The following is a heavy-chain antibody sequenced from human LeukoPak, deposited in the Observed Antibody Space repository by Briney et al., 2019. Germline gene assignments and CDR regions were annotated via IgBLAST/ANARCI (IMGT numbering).Heavy chain of an antibody. D-gene: IGHD2-15*01. CDR1: GYSFTSYW. CDR2: IYPGDSDT. J-gene: IGHJ5*02. Sequence: GESLKISCKGSGYSFTSYWIGWVRQMPGKGLEWMGIIYPGDSDTRYSPSFQGQVTISADQSISTAYLQWSSLKASDTAMYYCARGQGYCTGGSCLQGDWFDPWGQGTLVTVSS. V-gene: IGHV5-51*01. CDR3: ARGQGYCTGGSCLQGDWFDP.